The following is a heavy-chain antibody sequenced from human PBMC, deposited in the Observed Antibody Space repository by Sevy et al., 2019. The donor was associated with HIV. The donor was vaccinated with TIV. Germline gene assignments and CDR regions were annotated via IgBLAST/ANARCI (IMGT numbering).Heavy chain of an antibody. CDR2: INPNSGGT. V-gene: IGHV1-2*02. Sequence: ASVKVSCKASGYTFIGYYMHWVRQAPGQGLEWMGWINPNSGGTIYAQKFQGRVTMTRDTSISTAYMELSRLRSDDTAGYYCARERVYCSGGSCKPGGWFDPWGQGTLVTVSS. CDR1: GYTFIGYY. J-gene: IGHJ5*02. CDR3: ARERVYCSGGSCKPGGWFDP. D-gene: IGHD2-15*01.